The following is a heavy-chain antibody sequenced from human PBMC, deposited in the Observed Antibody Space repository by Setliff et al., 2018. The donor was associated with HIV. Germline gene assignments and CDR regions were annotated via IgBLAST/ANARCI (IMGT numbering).Heavy chain of an antibody. CDR3: AFSKQMATMAFDY. Sequence: AETLSRTCTVSGGSISSFYWSWIRQPPGRGPEWIGYINSSGRTNYKPSLKGRVTISLDTSKNRFSLKLSSVTAADTAVYYCAFSKQMATMAFDYWGQGALVTVSS. CDR1: GGSISSFY. J-gene: IGHJ4*02. CDR2: INSSGRT. D-gene: IGHD5-12*01. V-gene: IGHV4-4*09.